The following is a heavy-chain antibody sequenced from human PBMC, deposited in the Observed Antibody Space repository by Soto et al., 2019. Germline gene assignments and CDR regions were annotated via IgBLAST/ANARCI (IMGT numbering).Heavy chain of an antibody. J-gene: IGHJ6*03. CDR1: GYTFTSYD. V-gene: IGHV1-8*01. CDR2: MNPNSGNT. D-gene: IGHD3-9*01. Sequence: ASVKVSCKASGYTFTSYDINWVRQATGQGLEWMGWMNPNSGNTGYAQKFQGRVTMTRNTSISTAYMELSSLRSEDTAVYYCARADILTGYYVVYMDVWGKGTTVTVSS. CDR3: ARADILTGYYVVYMDV.